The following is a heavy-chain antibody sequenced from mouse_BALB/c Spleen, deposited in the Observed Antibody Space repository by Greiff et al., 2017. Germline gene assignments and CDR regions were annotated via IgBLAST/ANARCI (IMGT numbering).Heavy chain of an antibody. CDR1: GYTFTSYW. CDR3: AHYYFYAMDY. V-gene: IGHV1S81*02. D-gene: IGHD1-1*01. J-gene: IGHJ4*01. Sequence: QVQLQQPGAELVKPGASVKLSCKASGYTFTSYWMHWVKQRPGQGLEWIGEINPSNGRTNYNEKFKSKATLTVDKSSSTAYMQLSSLTSEDSAVYYCAHYYFYAMDYWGQGTSVTVSS. CDR2: INPSNGRT.